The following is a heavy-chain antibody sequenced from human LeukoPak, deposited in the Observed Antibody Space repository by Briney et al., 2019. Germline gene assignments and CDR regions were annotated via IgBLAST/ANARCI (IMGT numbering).Heavy chain of an antibody. CDR1: GFTFSSND. CDR2: ILYDGSSK. D-gene: IGHD2-2*01. V-gene: IGHV3-30*18. Sequence: GGSLRLSCVASGFTFSSNDIHWVRQAPGKGLEWVAVILYDGSSKNYADSVKGRFTISRDNSKNTLYLQMNSLRPEDTAVYYCAKGGVPAAIDWFDPWGQGTLVTVSS. J-gene: IGHJ5*02. CDR3: AKGGVPAAIDWFDP.